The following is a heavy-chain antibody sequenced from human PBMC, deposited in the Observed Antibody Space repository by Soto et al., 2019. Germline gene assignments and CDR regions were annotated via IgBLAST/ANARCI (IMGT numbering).Heavy chain of an antibody. D-gene: IGHD3-3*01. CDR1: GGSISSGGYS. CDR2: IYHTGNN. J-gene: IGHJ5*02. V-gene: IGHV4-30-2*01. CDR3: AGSQYYYFGSAYYGLFDH. Sequence: SETLSLTCTVSGGSISSGGYSWGWIRQPPGQGLEWIGYIYHTGNNYYNPSLKSRVTISLARSKNQFSLQLTSVTAADTAVYYCAGSQYYYFGSAYYGLFDHWCQGALVTGSS.